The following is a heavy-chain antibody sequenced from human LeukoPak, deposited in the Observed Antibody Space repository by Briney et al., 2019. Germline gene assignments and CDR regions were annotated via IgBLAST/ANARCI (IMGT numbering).Heavy chain of an antibody. J-gene: IGHJ3*02. D-gene: IGHD2-2*01. CDR1: GFTFSSYW. V-gene: IGHV3-7*01. Sequence: GGSLRLSCAASGFTFSSYWMSWVRQAPGKGLEWVANIKQDGSEKYYVDSVKGRFTISRDNAKNSLYLQMNSLRAEDTAVYYCARLNLYCSSTSCYFDAFDIWGQGTMVTVSS. CDR3: ARLNLYCSSTSCYFDAFDI. CDR2: IKQDGSEK.